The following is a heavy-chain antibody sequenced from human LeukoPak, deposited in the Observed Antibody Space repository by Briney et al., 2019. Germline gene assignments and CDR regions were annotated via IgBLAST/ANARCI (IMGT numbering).Heavy chain of an antibody. CDR1: GGTVSSYA. CDR3: ARRTRYYDSSGYYNDAFDI. Sequence: GASVKVSCEASGGTVSSYAISWVRQAPGQGLEWMGRIIPILGIANYAQKFQGRVTITADKSTSTAYMELSSLRSEDTAVYYCARRTRYYDSSGYYNDAFDIWGQGTMVTVSS. J-gene: IGHJ3*02. V-gene: IGHV1-69*04. D-gene: IGHD3-22*01. CDR2: IIPILGIA.